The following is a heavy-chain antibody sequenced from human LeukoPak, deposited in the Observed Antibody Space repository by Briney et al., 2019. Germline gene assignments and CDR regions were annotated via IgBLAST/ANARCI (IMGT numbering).Heavy chain of an antibody. CDR2: IYHSGST. Sequence: SETLSLTCAVSGYSISSGYYWGWIRQPPGKGLEWIGSIYHSGSTYYNPSLKSRVTISVDTSKNQFSLKLSSVTAADTAVYYCARHRGSVAGPLDYWGQGTLVTVSS. V-gene: IGHV4-38-2*01. CDR3: ARHRGSVAGPLDY. J-gene: IGHJ4*02. CDR1: GYSISSGYY. D-gene: IGHD6-19*01.